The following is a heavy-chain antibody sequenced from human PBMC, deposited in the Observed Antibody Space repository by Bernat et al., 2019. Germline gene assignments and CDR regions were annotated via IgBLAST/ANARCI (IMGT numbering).Heavy chain of an antibody. CDR3: TTKHYGGLDY. CDR1: GFTFSGSA. D-gene: IGHD4-17*01. V-gene: IGHV3-73*02. CDR2: IRSKANSYAT. J-gene: IGHJ4*02. Sequence: EVQLVESGGGLVQPGGSLKLSCAASGFTFSGSAMHWVRQASGKGLEWVGRIRSKANSYATAYAASVKGRFTISRDDSKNTAYLQMNNLKTEDTAVYYCTTKHYGGLDYWGQGTLVTVSS.